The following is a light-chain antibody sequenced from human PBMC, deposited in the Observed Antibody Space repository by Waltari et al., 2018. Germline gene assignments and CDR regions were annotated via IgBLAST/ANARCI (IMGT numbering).Light chain of an antibody. CDR2: AAS. CDR1: QNIGRY. Sequence: DIQMTQSQASLSASLGDRVTITCRASQNIGRYLNWYQQISGRAPKLLIYAASNLQRGVPSRFIGSGSGTDFTLTISGLQPEDFGTYYCQQGYSTWTFGQGTNVDSK. J-gene: IGKJ1*01. V-gene: IGKV1-39*01. CDR3: QQGYSTWT.